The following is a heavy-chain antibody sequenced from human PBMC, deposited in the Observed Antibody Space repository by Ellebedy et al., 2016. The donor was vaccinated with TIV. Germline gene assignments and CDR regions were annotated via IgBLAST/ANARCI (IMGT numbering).Heavy chain of an antibody. V-gene: IGHV3-7*03. CDR2: IKQDGSEK. CDR3: AREYRGLYYYGMDV. Sequence: GGSLRLXXAASGFTFSSYWMSWVRQAPGKGLEWVANIKQDGSEKYYVDSVKGRFTISRDNAKNSLYLQMNSLRAEDTAVYYYAREYRGLYYYGMDVWGQGTTVTVSS. J-gene: IGHJ6*02. CDR1: GFTFSSYW. D-gene: IGHD3-10*01.